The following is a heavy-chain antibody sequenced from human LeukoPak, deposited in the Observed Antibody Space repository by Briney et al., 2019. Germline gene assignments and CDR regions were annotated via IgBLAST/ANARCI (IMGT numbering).Heavy chain of an antibody. CDR3: AKDKSSSRCGYYYGMDV. V-gene: IGHV3-30*18. CDR2: ISYEGSNK. Sequence: TGGSLRLSCAASGFTFSSYGMHWVRQAPGKGLEWVADISYEGSNKYYADSVRGRFPLSRDNSKNTLYLQMNSLRAEHTAVYYCAKDKSSSRCGYYYGMDVWGQGTTVTVSS. CDR1: GFTFSSYG. D-gene: IGHD6-13*01. J-gene: IGHJ6*02.